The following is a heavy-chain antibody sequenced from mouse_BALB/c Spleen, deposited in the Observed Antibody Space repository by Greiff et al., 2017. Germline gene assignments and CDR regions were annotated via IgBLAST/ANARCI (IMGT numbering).Heavy chain of an antibody. J-gene: IGHJ2*01. CDR3: ARSYGSSFYYFDY. Sequence: EVQLVESGGGLVQPGGSRKLSCAASGFTFSGFGMHWVRQAPEKGLEWVAYISGGSSTIYYADTVKGRFTISRDNTKNTLFLQMTSLRDEDTAMYYCARSYGSSFYYFDYWGQGTTLTVSS. CDR2: ISGGSSTI. V-gene: IGHV5-17*02. CDR1: GFTFSGFG. D-gene: IGHD1-1*01.